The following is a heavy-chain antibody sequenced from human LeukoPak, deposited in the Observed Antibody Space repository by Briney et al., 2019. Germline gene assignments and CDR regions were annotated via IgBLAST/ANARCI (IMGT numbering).Heavy chain of an antibody. CDR3: ARSTYSSSSYYFDY. J-gene: IGHJ4*02. CDR1: GFTFSSYA. V-gene: IGHV3-30*04. Sequence: GRSLRLSCAASGFTFSSYAMHWVRQAPGKGLEWVAVISYDGSNKYYADSVKGRFTISRDNSKNTLYLQMNSLRADDTAVYYCARSTYSSSSYYFDYWGQGSLVTVSS. D-gene: IGHD6-13*01. CDR2: ISYDGSNK.